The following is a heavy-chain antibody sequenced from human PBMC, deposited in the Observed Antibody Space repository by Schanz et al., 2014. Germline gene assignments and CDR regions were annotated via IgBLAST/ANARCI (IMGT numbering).Heavy chain of an antibody. Sequence: EVQLAESGGGLVKPGGSLRLSCAASGFTFNNFNMNWVRQAPGQGLEWVSAISGSGGSTYYADSVKGRFTISRDNAKNSLFLQMNSLRAEDTAVYYCAKDQGSYGSGSYSYFDYWGQGTLVTVSS. CDR2: ISGSGGST. CDR1: GFTFNNFN. D-gene: IGHD3-10*01. V-gene: IGHV3-23*04. J-gene: IGHJ4*02. CDR3: AKDQGSYGSGSYSYFDY.